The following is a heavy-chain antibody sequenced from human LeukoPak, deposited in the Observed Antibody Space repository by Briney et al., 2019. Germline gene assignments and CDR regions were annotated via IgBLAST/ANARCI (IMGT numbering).Heavy chain of an antibody. CDR2: INPSGGST. CDR3: ARTNGSHDAFDI. D-gene: IGHD2-8*01. Sequence: GAPVKVSCKASGYTFTSYYMHWVRQAPGQGLEWMGIINPSGGSTSYAQKFQGRVTMTRDTSTSTVYMELSSLRSEDTAVYYCARTNGSHDAFDIWGQGTMVTVSS. J-gene: IGHJ3*02. CDR1: GYTFTSYY. V-gene: IGHV1-46*01.